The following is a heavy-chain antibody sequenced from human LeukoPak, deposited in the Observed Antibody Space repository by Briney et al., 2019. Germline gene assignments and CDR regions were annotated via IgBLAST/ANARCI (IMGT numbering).Heavy chain of an antibody. D-gene: IGHD3-10*01. J-gene: IGHJ4*02. V-gene: IGHV1-8*01. Sequence: ASVKVSCKASGYTFTSYDINWVRQATGQGLEWMGWMNPNSGNTGYAQKFQGRVTMTRNTSISTAYMELSSLRSEDTAVYYCARGSHYYGSGTHGIDYWGQGTLVTVSS. CDR3: ARGSHYYGSGTHGIDY. CDR2: MNPNSGNT. CDR1: GYTFTSYD.